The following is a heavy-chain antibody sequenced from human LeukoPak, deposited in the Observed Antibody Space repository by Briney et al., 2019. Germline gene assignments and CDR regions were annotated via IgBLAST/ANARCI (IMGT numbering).Heavy chain of an antibody. D-gene: IGHD2-8*01. V-gene: IGHV4-34*01. CDR3: ARGLFFGVYYFMDV. J-gene: IGHJ6*03. Sequence: SETLSLTCAVYGGSFSGYYWSWIRQRPGKGLECIGEINHSGSTNYNPSLKSRVTISVDTSKNQFSLKLSSVTAADTAVYYCARGLFFGVYYFMDVWGKGTTVTVSS. CDR2: INHSGST. CDR1: GGSFSGYY.